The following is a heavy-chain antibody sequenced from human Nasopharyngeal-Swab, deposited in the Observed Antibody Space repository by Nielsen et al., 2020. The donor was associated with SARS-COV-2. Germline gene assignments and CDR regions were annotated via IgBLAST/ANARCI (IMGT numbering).Heavy chain of an antibody. CDR3: AKPPDSGVAERDGDY. V-gene: IGHV3-30*18. Sequence: VRQAPGKGLEWVALISYDGSVKYYADSVKGRFTIARDNSQNTLYLQMNSLRPEDTALYYCAKPPDSGVAERDGDYWGQG. J-gene: IGHJ4*02. CDR2: ISYDGSVK. D-gene: IGHD1-1*01.